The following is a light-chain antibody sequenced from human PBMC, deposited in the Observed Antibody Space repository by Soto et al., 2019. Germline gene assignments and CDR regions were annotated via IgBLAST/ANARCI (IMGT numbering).Light chain of an antibody. CDR3: QQGYSARWT. Sequence: DIQMTQSPSSLSASVGDRVTITCRASQSISIYLNWYQQKPGKAPKLLIYRASSLESGVPSRFSGSGSGTDSTLTISSLQPEDFASYYCQQGYSARWTFGQGTKVDIK. CDR1: QSISIY. CDR2: RAS. J-gene: IGKJ1*01. V-gene: IGKV1-39*01.